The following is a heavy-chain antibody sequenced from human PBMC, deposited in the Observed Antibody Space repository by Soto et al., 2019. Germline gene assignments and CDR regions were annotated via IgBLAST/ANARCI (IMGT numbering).Heavy chain of an antibody. CDR1: RYTFTDDY. CDR2: INPNSGVT. J-gene: IGHJ4*02. CDR3: ARPGLTTLELATTY. V-gene: IGHV1-2*02. D-gene: IGHD5-12*01. Sequence: ASVKVSCKASRYTFTDDYIHWVRQSPGQGLEWMGWINPNSGVTKFPQKFQGRVIMTRDTSITTVYMELSRLTSDDTAVYYCARPGLTTLELATTYWGQGTLVTDSS.